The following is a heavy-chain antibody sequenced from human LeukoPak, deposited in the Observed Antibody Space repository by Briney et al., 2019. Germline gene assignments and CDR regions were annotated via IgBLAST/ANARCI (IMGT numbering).Heavy chain of an antibody. D-gene: IGHD2-15*01. Sequence: SETLSLTCTVSGGSISSSNWWGWVRQPPGKGLECIGETHHSGTTNYNPSLKSRVTISVDKSKNEFSLKLNSVTAADTAVYYCARAFLVGYSPEEYFFDYWGQGTLVTVSS. J-gene: IGHJ4*02. CDR3: ARAFLVGYSPEEYFFDY. CDR2: THHSGTT. CDR1: GGSISSSNW. V-gene: IGHV4-4*02.